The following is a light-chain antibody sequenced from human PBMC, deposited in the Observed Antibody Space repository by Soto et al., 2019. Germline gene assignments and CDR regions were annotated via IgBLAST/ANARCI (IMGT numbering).Light chain of an antibody. V-gene: IGKV3-15*01. CDR1: QSVSSY. CDR3: RQYNNWPPIT. CDR2: RSS. J-gene: IGKJ5*01. Sequence: IVRTQSPATLSVSPGERATLSCRASQSVSSYLAWYQQKPGQAPRLLMYRSSTRATGIPARFSGSGSGTEFTLTITSLQSEDFAIYYCRQYNNWPPITFGQGTRL.